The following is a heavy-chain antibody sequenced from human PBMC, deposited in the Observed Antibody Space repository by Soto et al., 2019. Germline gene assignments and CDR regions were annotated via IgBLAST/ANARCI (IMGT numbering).Heavy chain of an antibody. D-gene: IGHD3-22*01. CDR2: IYWDDDK. J-gene: IGHJ5*02. CDR3: AHATPSGYPNNWFDP. V-gene: IGHV2-5*02. CDR1: GFSLSTSGVG. Sequence: GSGPTLVNPTQTLTLTCTFSGFSLSTSGVGVGWIRQPPGKALEWPALIYWDDDKRYSPSLKSRLTITKDTSKNQVVLTMTNMDPVDTATYYCAHATPSGYPNNWFDPWGQGTLVTVSS.